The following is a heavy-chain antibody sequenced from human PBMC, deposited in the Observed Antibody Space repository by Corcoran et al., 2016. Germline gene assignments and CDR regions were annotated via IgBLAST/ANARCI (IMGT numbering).Heavy chain of an antibody. D-gene: IGHD1-7*01. V-gene: IGHV3-48*02. CDR2: ISSSSSTI. CDR3: ARGANAGGTPAFEI. CDR1: GFTFSSYS. J-gene: IGHJ3*02. Sequence: EVQLVESGGGLVQPGGSLRLSCAASGFTFSSYSMNWVRQAPGKGLEWVSYISSSSSTIYYADSVKVRFTISRDNAKNSLYLQMNSLRDEDTAVYYCARGANAGGTPAFEIWGQGTMVTVSS.